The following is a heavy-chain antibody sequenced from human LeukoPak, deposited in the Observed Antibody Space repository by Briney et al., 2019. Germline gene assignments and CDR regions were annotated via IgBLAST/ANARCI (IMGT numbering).Heavy chain of an antibody. CDR2: VSWNGAYT. V-gene: IGHV3-20*04. CDR1: GFPFDDYG. J-gene: IGHJ4*02. CDR3: ARRKGPYGSGTYYDS. Sequence: PGGSLRLSCAASGFPFDDYGMSWVRLAPGKGLEWVSGVSWNGAYTEYADSVRGRFTISRDKAKKSLYLQMNSLRVDDTALYYCARRKGPYGSGTYYDSWGQGTLVSVSS. D-gene: IGHD3-10*01.